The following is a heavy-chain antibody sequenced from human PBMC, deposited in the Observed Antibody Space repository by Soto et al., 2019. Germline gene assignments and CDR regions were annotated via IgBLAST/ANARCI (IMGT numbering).Heavy chain of an antibody. V-gene: IGHV1-69*04. CDR3: ARGLGDDFWSGTYFDY. J-gene: IGHJ4*02. CDR1: GYTFTSYG. Sequence: EASVKVSCKASGYTFTSYGISWVRQAPGQGLEWMGRIIPILGIANYAQKFQGRVTITADKSTSTAYMELSSLRSEDTAVYYCARGLGDDFWSGTYFDYWGQGTLVTVSS. D-gene: IGHD3-3*01. CDR2: IIPILGIA.